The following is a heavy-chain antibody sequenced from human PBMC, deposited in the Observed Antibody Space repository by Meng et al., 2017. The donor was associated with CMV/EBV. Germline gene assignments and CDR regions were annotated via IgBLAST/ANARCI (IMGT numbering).Heavy chain of an antibody. CDR1: GGSVSSGSYY. CDR3: ARQGEGDYDFWSGRRGFDY. D-gene: IGHD3-3*01. CDR2: IYYSGST. V-gene: IGHV4-39*01. J-gene: IGHJ4*02. Sequence: SETLSLTCTVSGGSVSSGSYYWSWIRQPPGKGLEWIGYIYYSGSTYYNPSLKSRVTISVDTSKNQFSLKLSSVTAADTAVYYCARQGEGDYDFWSGRRGFDYWGQGTLVTVSS.